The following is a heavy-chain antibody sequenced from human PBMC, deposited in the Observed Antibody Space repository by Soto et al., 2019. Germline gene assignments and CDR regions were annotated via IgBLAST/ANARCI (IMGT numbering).Heavy chain of an antibody. CDR1: GGSISSGDYY. Sequence: SETLSLTCTVSGGSISSGDYYWSWIRQPPGKGLEWIGYIYYSGSTYYNPSLKSRVTISVDTSKNQFSLKLSSVTAADTAVYYCAREIMILHYYYCTDVWGQAIILTVSS. J-gene: IGHJ6*02. D-gene: IGHD3-16*01. CDR3: AREIMILHYYYCTDV. CDR2: IYYSGST. V-gene: IGHV4-30-4*01.